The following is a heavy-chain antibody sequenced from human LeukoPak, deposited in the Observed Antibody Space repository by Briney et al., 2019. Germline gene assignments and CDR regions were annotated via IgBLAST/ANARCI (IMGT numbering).Heavy chain of an antibody. Sequence: ASVKVSCKASGYTFTSYGISWVRQAPGQGLEWMGWISAYNGNTNYAQKFQGRVTMTRDTSISTAYMELSRLRSDDTAVYYCASEIQTPRYCSSTSCSLLYYYGMDVWGQGTTVTVSS. D-gene: IGHD2-2*01. V-gene: IGHV1-18*01. CDR3: ASEIQTPRYCSSTSCSLLYYYGMDV. CDR2: ISAYNGNT. J-gene: IGHJ6*02. CDR1: GYTFTSYG.